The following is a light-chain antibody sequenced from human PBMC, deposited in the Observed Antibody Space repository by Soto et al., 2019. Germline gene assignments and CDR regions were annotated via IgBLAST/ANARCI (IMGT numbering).Light chain of an antibody. J-gene: IGLJ1*01. CDR2: EVN. Sequence: HSVLTQLPSASGSPGQSVAISCTGTSSDVGGYNYVSWYQQHPGKAPKLMIYEVNKRPSGVPDRFSGSKSGNTASLTVSGLQAEDEADYYCSSYAGSSNVFGTGTKVTVL. CDR3: SSYAGSSNV. CDR1: SSDVGGYNY. V-gene: IGLV2-8*01.